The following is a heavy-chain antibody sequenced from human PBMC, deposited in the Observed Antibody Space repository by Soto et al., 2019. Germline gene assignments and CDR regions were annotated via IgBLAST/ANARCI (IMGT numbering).Heavy chain of an antibody. Sequence: QVQLVQSGAEGKKPGSSVKVSCKASGGTFSSYAISWVRQAPGQGLEWMGGIIPIFGTANYAQKFQGRVTITADEYTSTAYMELSSLRSEDTAVYYCARVDSSANFFYGMDVWGKGTTVTLSS. CDR3: ARVDSSANFFYGMDV. V-gene: IGHV1-69*12. CDR1: GGTFSSYA. CDR2: IIPIFGTA. D-gene: IGHD6-25*01. J-gene: IGHJ6*04.